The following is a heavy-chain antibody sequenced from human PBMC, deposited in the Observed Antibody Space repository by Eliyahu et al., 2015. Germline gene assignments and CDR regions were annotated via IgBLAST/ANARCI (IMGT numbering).Heavy chain of an antibody. V-gene: IGHV3-74*01. CDR3: AREQELVGEDACDL. D-gene: IGHD1-26*01. CDR1: RFTFSSYW. CDR2: INSDGSRT. J-gene: IGHJ3*01. Sequence: EVQLVESGGGLVQPGGSLRXSCAASRFTFSSYWMHWVRQAPGKGLVWVSRINSDGSRTSYADSVKGRFTISRDNAKNTLYLQMNSLRVEDTAVYYCAREQELVGEDACDLWGQGTMATVSS.